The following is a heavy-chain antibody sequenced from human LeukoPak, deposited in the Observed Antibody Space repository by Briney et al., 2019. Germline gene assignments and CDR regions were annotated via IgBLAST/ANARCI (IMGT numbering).Heavy chain of an antibody. CDR1: GFTFSSYD. V-gene: IGHV3-48*04. D-gene: IGHD3-3*01. CDR2: ISSSGSTI. Sequence: GGSLRLSCAASGFTFSSYDMSWVRQAPGKGLEWVSYISSSGSTIYYADSVKGRFTISRDNAKNSLSLQMNSLRVEDTALYYCARGGISIFGVVIYMDVWGKGTTVTVSS. CDR3: ARGGISIFGVVIYMDV. J-gene: IGHJ6*03.